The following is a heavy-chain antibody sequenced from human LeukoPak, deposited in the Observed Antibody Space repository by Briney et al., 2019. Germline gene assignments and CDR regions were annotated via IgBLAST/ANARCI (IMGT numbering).Heavy chain of an antibody. CDR2: IYTSGST. V-gene: IGHV4-4*07. CDR3: ARGVTDRHYYYYMDV. J-gene: IGHJ6*03. CDR1: GGSISSYY. D-gene: IGHD5-18*01. Sequence: SETLSLTCTVSGGSISSYYWSWIRQPAGPGLEWIGRIYTSGSTNYNPSLKSRVTMSVDTSKNQFSLKLSSVTAADTAVYYCARGVTDRHYYYYMDVWGKGTTVTVSS.